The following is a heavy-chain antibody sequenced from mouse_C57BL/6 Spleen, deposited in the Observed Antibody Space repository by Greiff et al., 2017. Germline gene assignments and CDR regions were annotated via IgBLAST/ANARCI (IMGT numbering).Heavy chain of an antibody. D-gene: IGHD2-5*01. Sequence: QVQLQQSGAELVRPGASVTLSCKASGYTFTDYEMHWVKQTPVHGLEWIGAIDPETGGTASNQKFKGKAILTADKYSSTAYMELRSLTSEDSAVYYCTRCAYYSNCGGYCDYWGQGTTLTVSS. V-gene: IGHV1-15*01. CDR1: GYTFTDYE. J-gene: IGHJ2*01. CDR3: TRCAYYSNCGGYCDY. CDR2: IDPETGGT.